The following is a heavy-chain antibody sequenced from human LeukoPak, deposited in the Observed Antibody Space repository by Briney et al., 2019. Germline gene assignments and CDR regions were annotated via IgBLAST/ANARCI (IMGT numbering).Heavy chain of an antibody. D-gene: IGHD5-12*01. CDR2: INNSGST. CDR1: GGSFSGYY. J-gene: IGHJ6*03. V-gene: IGHV4-34*01. Sequence: SETLSLTCAVYGGSFSGYYWSWIRQPPGKGLEWIGEINNSGSTNYNPSLKSRVTISVDTSKNQFSLKLSSVTAADTAVYYCARNIVATILTGYYYYMDVWGRGTTVTISS. CDR3: ARNIVATILTGYYYYMDV.